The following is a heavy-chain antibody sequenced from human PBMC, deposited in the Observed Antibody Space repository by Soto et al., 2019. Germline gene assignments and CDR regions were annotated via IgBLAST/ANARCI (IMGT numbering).Heavy chain of an antibody. D-gene: IGHD2-2*01. J-gene: IGHJ6*02. CDR2: INAGNGNT. Sequence: QVQLVQSGAEVKKPGASVKVSCKASGYTFTSYAMHWVRQAPGQRLEWMGWINAGNGNTKYSQKFQGRVTITRDTSASNAYMELGSLRSEDTAVYYCARDWCSSTSCYRGGSDYYGMDVWGQGTTVTVSS. CDR3: ARDWCSSTSCYRGGSDYYGMDV. V-gene: IGHV1-3*01. CDR1: GYTFTSYA.